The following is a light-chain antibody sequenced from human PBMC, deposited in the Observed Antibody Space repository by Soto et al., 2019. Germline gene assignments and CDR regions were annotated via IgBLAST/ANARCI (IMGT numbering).Light chain of an antibody. CDR1: SSDGGSYNL. Sequence: QSALTQPASVSGSPGQSITISCTGTSSDGGSYNLVSWYQQHPGKAPKLMIYEGSKRPSGVSNRFSGSKSGNTASLTISGLQAEDEADYYCCSYAGSSTFDVVFGGGTKVTVL. CDR2: EGS. V-gene: IGLV2-23*03. CDR3: CSYAGSSTFDVV. J-gene: IGLJ2*01.